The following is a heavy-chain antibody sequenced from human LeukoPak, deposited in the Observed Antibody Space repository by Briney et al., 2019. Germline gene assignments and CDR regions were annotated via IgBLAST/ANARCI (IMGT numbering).Heavy chain of an antibody. D-gene: IGHD3-16*01. CDR3: AKGWAYDYVWGFQY. CDR1: GFTFSSYE. J-gene: IGHJ1*01. Sequence: PGGSLRLSCAASGFTFSSYEMNWVRQAPGKGLEWVSYISSSGSTIYYADSVKGRFSISRDNSKNTLYLQMNSLRTEDTAVYYCAKGWAYDYVWGFQYWGQGNLVTVSS. CDR2: ISSSGSTI. V-gene: IGHV3-48*03.